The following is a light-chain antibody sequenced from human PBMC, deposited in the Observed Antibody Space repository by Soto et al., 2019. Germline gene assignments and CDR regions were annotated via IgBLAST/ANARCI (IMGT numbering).Light chain of an antibody. Sequence: QSVLTQSPSVSAAPGQTVSISCSGTSSNIENNYVSWYQVLPKTAPKLLIYDNLKRPSGIPDRFSGSKSGTSATLVITGLPTGDAADYYCGTWESSRNWVFGGGTKLTVL. CDR2: DNL. CDR3: GTWESSRNWV. V-gene: IGLV1-51*01. CDR1: SSNIENNY. J-gene: IGLJ3*02.